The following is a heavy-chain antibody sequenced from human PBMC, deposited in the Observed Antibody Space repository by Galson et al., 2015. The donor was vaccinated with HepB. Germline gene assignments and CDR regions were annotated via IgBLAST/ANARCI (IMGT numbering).Heavy chain of an antibody. CDR1: GYTFTGYY. J-gene: IGHJ4*02. CDR3: ARDGYSGSYYLLDY. V-gene: IGHV1-2*04. CDR2: INPNSGGT. D-gene: IGHD1-26*01. Sequence: SVKVSCKASGYTFTGYYMHWVRQAPGQGLEWMGWINPNSGGTNYAQKFQGWVTMTRDTSISTAYMELSRLRSDDTAVYYCARDGYSGSYYLLDYWGQGTLVTVSS.